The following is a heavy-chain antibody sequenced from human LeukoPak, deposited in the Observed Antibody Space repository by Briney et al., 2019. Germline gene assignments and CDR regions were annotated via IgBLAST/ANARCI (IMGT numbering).Heavy chain of an antibody. CDR2: IYHSGST. D-gene: IGHD4-17*01. Sequence: SETLSLTCTVSGYSISSGYYWGWIRQPPGKGLEWIGRIYHSGSTYYNPSLKSRVTISVDTSKNQFSLKLSSVTAADTAVYYCARSDYGDYNWFDPWGQGTLVTVSS. J-gene: IGHJ5*02. CDR1: GYSISSGYY. CDR3: ARSDYGDYNWFDP. V-gene: IGHV4-38-2*02.